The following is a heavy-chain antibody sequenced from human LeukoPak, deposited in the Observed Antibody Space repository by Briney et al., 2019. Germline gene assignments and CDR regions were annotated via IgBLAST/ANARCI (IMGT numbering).Heavy chain of an antibody. Sequence: GGSLRLSCAASGFTFSSFAMTWVRQAPGKGLEWVSTVSGSAGRTDYADSVKGRFTISRDNLKNTLYLQMNDLRAEDTAVYYCAKNRGHCVDGVCHNYYYMDVWGRGTTVPVSS. D-gene: IGHD2-8*02. V-gene: IGHV3-23*01. J-gene: IGHJ6*03. CDR1: GFTFSSFA. CDR3: AKNRGHCVDGVCHNYYYMDV. CDR2: VSGSAGRT.